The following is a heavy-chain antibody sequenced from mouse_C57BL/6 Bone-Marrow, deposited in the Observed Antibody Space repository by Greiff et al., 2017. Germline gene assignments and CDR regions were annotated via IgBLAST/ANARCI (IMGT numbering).Heavy chain of an antibody. CDR2: ISYDGSN. CDR3: ANDYYGSFYWYFDV. Sequence: EVQRVESGPGLVKPSQSLSLTCSVTGYSITSGYYWNWIRQFPGNKLEWMGYISYDGSNNYNPSLKNRISITRDTSKNQFFLKLNSVTTEDTATYYCANDYYGSFYWYFDVWGTGTTVTVSS. D-gene: IGHD1-1*01. J-gene: IGHJ1*03. V-gene: IGHV3-6*01. CDR1: GYSITSGYY.